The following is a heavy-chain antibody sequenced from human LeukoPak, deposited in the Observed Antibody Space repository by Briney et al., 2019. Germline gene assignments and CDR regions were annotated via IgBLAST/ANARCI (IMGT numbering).Heavy chain of an antibody. V-gene: IGHV4-4*07. D-gene: IGHD4-17*01. J-gene: IGHJ4*02. CDR3: ARGGDYHPFDY. Sequence: SETLSLTCTVSGGSISSYYWSCIRQPAGKGLEWIGRIYSSGSNNYNPSLKSRVTISIDQSKNQFSLKLSSVTAADTAVYYCARGGDYHPFDYWGQGALFTVSS. CDR2: IYSSGSN. CDR1: GGSISSYY.